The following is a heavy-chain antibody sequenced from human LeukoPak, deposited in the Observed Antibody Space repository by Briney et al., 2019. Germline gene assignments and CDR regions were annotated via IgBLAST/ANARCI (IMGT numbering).Heavy chain of an antibody. Sequence: GRSLRLSCAASGFAFSGYAMHWVRQAPGKGLEWVSLILYHGSNKYYADSVKGRFTISRDNSENTLYLQMNNLKPEDTAVYYCATWGFHITGTMNWGQGTLVTVSS. D-gene: IGHD1-20*01. CDR2: ILYHGSNK. CDR3: ATWGFHITGTMN. J-gene: IGHJ4*02. V-gene: IGHV3-30*04. CDR1: GFAFSGYA.